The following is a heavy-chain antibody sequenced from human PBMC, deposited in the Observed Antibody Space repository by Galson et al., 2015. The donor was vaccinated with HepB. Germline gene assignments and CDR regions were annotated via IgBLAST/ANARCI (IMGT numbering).Heavy chain of an antibody. V-gene: IGHV4-59*01. CDR3: AREGTTPTPYYYYGMDV. CDR2: IYYSGST. J-gene: IGHJ6*02. CDR1: GGSISSYY. D-gene: IGHD1-7*01. Sequence: ETLSLTCTVSGGSISSYYWSWIRQPPGKGLEWIGYIYYSGSTNYNPSLKSRVTISVDTSKNQFSLKLSSVTAADTAVYYCAREGTTPTPYYYYGMDVWGQGTTVTVSS.